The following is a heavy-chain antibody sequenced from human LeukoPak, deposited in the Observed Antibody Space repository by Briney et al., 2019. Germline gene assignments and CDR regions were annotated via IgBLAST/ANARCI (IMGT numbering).Heavy chain of an antibody. V-gene: IGHV1-8*01. CDR3: ARGHSSGYHYYYYYYMDV. Sequence: ASVKVSCKASGYTFTSYDINWVRQATGQGLEWMGWMNPNSGNTGYAQKFQGRVTMTRNTSISTAYMELSSLRSEDTAVYYCARGHSSGYHYYYYYYMDVWGKGTTVTVSS. CDR2: MNPNSGNT. CDR1: GYTFTSYD. D-gene: IGHD3-22*01. J-gene: IGHJ6*03.